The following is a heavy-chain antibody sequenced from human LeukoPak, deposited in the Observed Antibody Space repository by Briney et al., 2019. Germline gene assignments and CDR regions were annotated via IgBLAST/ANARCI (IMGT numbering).Heavy chain of an antibody. V-gene: IGHV4-59*08. CDR2: IYYSGST. D-gene: IGHD6-13*01. CDR1: GGSVSSYY. J-gene: IGHJ4*02. Sequence: PSQTLSLTCTVSGGSVSSYYWSWLRQPPGKALEWSGYIYYSGSTNYNPSLKSRVTTSIDTSKNQFSLKLTSVTAADTAVYYCAGSSTWLSFGYWGQGTLLTVSS. CDR3: AGSSTWLSFGY.